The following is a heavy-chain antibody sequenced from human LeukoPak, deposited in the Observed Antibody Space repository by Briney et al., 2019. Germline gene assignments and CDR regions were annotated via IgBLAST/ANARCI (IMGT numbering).Heavy chain of an antibody. J-gene: IGHJ6*02. CDR3: ARGSENYYYYGMDV. CDR1: GYTFTNYG. CDR2: ISAYNGYT. D-gene: IGHD3-10*01. V-gene: IGHV1-18*01. Sequence: ASVKVSCKASGYTFTNYGFSWVRRAPGQGLEWMGWISAYNGYTDYAQKFQFRVTMTTDTSTSTAYMELRSLRSDDTAVYYCARGSENYYYYGMDVWGQGTTVTVSS.